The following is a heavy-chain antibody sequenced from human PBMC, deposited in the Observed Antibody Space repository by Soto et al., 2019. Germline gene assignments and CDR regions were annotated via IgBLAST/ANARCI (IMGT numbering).Heavy chain of an antibody. D-gene: IGHD3-16*01. CDR2: ISSTSTYI. CDR1: GFIFSTYS. Sequence: EVRLVESGGGLVKPGGSLRLSCSASGFIFSTYSMSWVRQAPGERLEWVSSISSTSTYIYNADSLKGRFTIPSDNAKKSLFLQMNSLTADDTPVYFCTRDADYLDGASDIWGQGTMVTVSS. J-gene: IGHJ3*02. CDR3: TRDADYLDGASDI. V-gene: IGHV3-21*04.